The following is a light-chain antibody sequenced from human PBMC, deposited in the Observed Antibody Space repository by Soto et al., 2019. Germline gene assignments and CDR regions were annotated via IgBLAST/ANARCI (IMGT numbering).Light chain of an antibody. V-gene: IGKV3-20*01. CDR3: QQYEAVVT. CDR2: GAS. CDR1: QSLIYTDGNNY. J-gene: IGKJ1*01. Sequence: VMTQTPLSLPVTLGQAASISCRSSQSLIYTDGNNYFAWYQQKPGRALRLLIDGASTRATGIPDRFSGSGSGTDFTLTISRLEPEDVAVYYCQQYEAVVTFGQGTKVDIK.